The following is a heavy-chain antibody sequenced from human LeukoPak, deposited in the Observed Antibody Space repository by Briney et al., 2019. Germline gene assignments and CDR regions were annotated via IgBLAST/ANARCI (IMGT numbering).Heavy chain of an antibody. CDR3: ARDIYCSGGSCYSVGY. J-gene: IGHJ4*02. CDR1: GYTXTGYY. Sequence: ASVKVSCKASGYTXTGYYMHWVRQAPGQGLEWMGWINPNSGGTNYAQKFQGRVTMTTDTSTSTAYMELRSLRSDDTAVYYCARDIYCSGGSCYSVGYWGQGTLVTVSS. D-gene: IGHD2-15*01. CDR2: INPNSGGT. V-gene: IGHV1-2*02.